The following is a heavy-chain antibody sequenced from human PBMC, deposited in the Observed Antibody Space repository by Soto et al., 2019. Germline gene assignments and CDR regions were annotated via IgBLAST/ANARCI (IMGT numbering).Heavy chain of an antibody. CDR2: ISGSGGST. V-gene: IGHV3-23*01. Sequence: EVQLLESGGGLVQPGGSLRLSCAASGFAFSNHAMNWVRQAPGKGLEWVSGISGSGGSTNYADSVKGRFTISRDNSKNTLYLKMNSLRVEDTAIYYCAKDKGTTHKYYLDYWGQGTLVTVSS. CDR1: GFAFSNHA. CDR3: AKDKGTTHKYYLDY. J-gene: IGHJ4*02.